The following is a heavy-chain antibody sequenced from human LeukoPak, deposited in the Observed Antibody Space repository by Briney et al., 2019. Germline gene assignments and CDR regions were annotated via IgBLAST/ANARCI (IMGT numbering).Heavy chain of an antibody. CDR2: ISYDGSNK. D-gene: IGHD4-23*01. CDR1: GFTFSSYG. J-gene: IGHJ1*01. Sequence: GRSLRLSCAASGFTFSSYGMHWVRQAPGKGLEWVAVISYDGSNKYYADSVKGRFTISRDNSKNTLYLQMNSLRAEDTAVYYCAKDEPGYGGNWEYFQHWGQGTLVTVSS. V-gene: IGHV3-30*18. CDR3: AKDEPGYGGNWEYFQH.